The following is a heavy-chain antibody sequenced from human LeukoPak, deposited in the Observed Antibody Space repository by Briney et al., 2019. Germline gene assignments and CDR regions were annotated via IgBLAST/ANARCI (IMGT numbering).Heavy chain of an antibody. V-gene: IGHV4-34*01. D-gene: IGHD2-15*01. CDR3: ARGWWSGYFDY. J-gene: IGHJ4*02. CDR1: GVSFSGYY. Sequence: SETLSLTCAVYGVSFSGYYWSWIRQPPGKGLEWIGEINHSGSTNYNPSLKSRVTISVDTSKNQFSLKLSSVTAADTAVYYCARGWWSGYFDYWGQGTLDTVSS. CDR2: INHSGST.